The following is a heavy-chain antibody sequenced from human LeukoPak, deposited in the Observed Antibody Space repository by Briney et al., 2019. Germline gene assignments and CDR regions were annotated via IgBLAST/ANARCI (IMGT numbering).Heavy chain of an antibody. CDR1: GFTFSSYS. D-gene: IGHD6-19*01. Sequence: KSGGSLRLSCAASGFTFSSYSMNWVRQAPGKGLEWVSSISSSSSYIYYADSVKGRFTISRDNAKNSLYLQMNSLRAEDTAVYYCARERAVAGPHWGQGTLVTVSS. CDR2: ISSSSSYI. J-gene: IGHJ4*02. CDR3: ARERAVAGPH. V-gene: IGHV3-21*01.